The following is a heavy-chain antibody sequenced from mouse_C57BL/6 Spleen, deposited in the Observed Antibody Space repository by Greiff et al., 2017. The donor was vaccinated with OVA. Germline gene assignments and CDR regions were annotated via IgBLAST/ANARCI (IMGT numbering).Heavy chain of an antibody. J-gene: IGHJ4*01. CDR3: ARSSGPMAY. CDR1: GYTFTSYW. Sequence: QVQLQQPGAELVKPGASVKLSCKASGYTFTSYWMHWVNQTPGRGLEWIGRIGPNSGGTKNSEKVKSKTTLTVDKPYSTANMQHSSLTSEDSAVYYCARSSGPMAYWGQGTPVTVSS. V-gene: IGHV1-72*01. CDR2: IGPNSGGT.